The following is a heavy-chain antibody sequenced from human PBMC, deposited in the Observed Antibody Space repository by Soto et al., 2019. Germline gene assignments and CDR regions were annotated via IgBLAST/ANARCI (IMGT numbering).Heavy chain of an antibody. D-gene: IGHD3-22*01. CDR3: ATVQNYYYDSSGYYLDY. V-gene: IGHV1-24*01. CDR2: FDPEDGET. Sequence: ASVKVSCKVSGYTLTELSMHWVRQAPGKGLEWMGGFDPEDGETIYAQKFQGRVTMTEDTSTDTAYMELSSLRSEDTAVYYCATVQNYYYDSSGYYLDYWGQGXLVTVYS. CDR1: GYTLTELS. J-gene: IGHJ4*02.